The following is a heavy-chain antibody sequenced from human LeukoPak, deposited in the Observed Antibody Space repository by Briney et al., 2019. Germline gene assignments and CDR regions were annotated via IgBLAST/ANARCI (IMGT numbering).Heavy chain of an antibody. D-gene: IGHD2-15*01. V-gene: IGHV4-59*01. CDR1: GGSIRYYY. CDR3: ARKGGLFDY. CDR2: IYYNGST. J-gene: IGHJ4*02. Sequence: SETLSLACTVSGGSIRYYYWSWIRQSPGKGLEWIGYIYYNGSTNYNPSLKSRVTISVDMSKNQFSLKMSSVTAADTAVYYCARKGGLFDYWGQGRLVTVSS.